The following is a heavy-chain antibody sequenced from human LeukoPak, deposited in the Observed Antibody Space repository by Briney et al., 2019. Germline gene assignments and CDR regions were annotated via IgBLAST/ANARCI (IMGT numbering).Heavy chain of an antibody. V-gene: IGHV1-46*01. CDR3: ARDFRSGWYYFDY. J-gene: IGHJ4*02. CDR2: IIPSGGST. CDR1: GYTFTYYY. D-gene: IGHD6-19*01. Sequence: ASVTVSCTASGYTFTYYYMHWVRQAPGQGLEWMGIIIPSGGSTIYAQKFRGRVTMTRDTSTSTVYMELSSLSPEDTAVYYCARDFRSGWYYFDYWGQGTLVTVSS.